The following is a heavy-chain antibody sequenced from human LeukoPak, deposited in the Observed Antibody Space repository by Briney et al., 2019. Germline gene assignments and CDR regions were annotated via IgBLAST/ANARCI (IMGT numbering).Heavy chain of an antibody. J-gene: IGHJ4*02. CDR3: ARDYYDSSGYYDPNHN. CDR2: INEDGSTT. V-gene: IGHV3-74*01. D-gene: IGHD3-22*01. CDR1: GFTFSSNW. Sequence: PGGSLRLSCAASGFTFSSNWMHWVRQAPGKGLVWVSRINEDGSTTNYADSVKGRSTIFRDNAKNTLYLQMNSLRAEDTAVYYCARDYYDSSGYYDPNHNWGQGTLVTVSS.